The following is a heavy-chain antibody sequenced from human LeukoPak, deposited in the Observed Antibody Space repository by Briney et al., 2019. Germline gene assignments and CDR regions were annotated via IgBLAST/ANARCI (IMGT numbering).Heavy chain of an antibody. CDR3: ARDLSGYSYGYMVY. V-gene: IGHV1-18*01. CDR1: GYTFTSYG. D-gene: IGHD5-18*01. Sequence: ASVKVSCKASGYTFTSYGISLVRQAPRQGLEWMGWISAYNGNTNYAQKLQGRVTMTTDTSTSTAYMELRSLRSDDTAVYYCARDLSGYSYGYMVYWGQGTLVTVSS. J-gene: IGHJ4*02. CDR2: ISAYNGNT.